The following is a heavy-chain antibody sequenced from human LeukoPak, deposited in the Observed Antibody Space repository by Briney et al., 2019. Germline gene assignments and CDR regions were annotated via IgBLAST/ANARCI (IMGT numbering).Heavy chain of an antibody. CDR2: IYYTGST. J-gene: IGHJ4*02. CDR3: SRETYCSGCTCFFGPDY. D-gene: IGHD2-15*01. V-gene: IGHV4-59*12. CDR1: GGVIRIYS. Sequence: PSETLSLTCTVSGGVIRIYSWSGIRQPPGKGLEYIGYIYYTGSTTYNPTLESRVTMSVDTSKNQFSLQLTSVTAADTAVYHCSRETYCSGCTCFFGPDYGGQGTLVTVSS.